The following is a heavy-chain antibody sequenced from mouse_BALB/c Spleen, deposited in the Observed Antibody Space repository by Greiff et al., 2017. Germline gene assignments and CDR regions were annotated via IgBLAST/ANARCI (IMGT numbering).Heavy chain of an antibody. CDR2: INPSNGGT. Sequence: VKLQESGAELVKPGASVKLSCKASGYTFTSYYMYWVKQRPGQGLEWIGEINPSNGGTNFNEKFKSKATLTVDKSSSTAYMQLSSLTSEDSAVYYCTRGTYYRYDAMDYWGQGTSVTVSS. CDR3: TRGTYYRYDAMDY. D-gene: IGHD2-14*01. V-gene: IGHV1S81*02. CDR1: GYTFTSYY. J-gene: IGHJ4*01.